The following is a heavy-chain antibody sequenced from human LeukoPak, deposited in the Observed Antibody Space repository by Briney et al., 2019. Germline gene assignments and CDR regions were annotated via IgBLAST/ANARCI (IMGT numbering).Heavy chain of an antibody. CDR3: ARGGYCSGTTCFILAAEFDY. V-gene: IGHV1-2*02. J-gene: IGHJ4*02. D-gene: IGHD2-2*01. CDR2: INPNSGGT. CDR1: GYTFTGYY. Sequence: GASVKVSCKASGYTFTGYYMHWVRQAPGQGLEWMGWINPNSGGTDYAQKFQDRVTMTRDTSISTAYMELKWLRSDDTAVYYCARGGYCSGTTCFILAAEFDYWGQGTLVTVSA.